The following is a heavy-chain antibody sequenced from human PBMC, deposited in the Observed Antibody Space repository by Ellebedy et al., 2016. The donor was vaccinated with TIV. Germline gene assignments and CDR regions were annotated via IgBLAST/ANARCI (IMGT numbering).Heavy chain of an antibody. CDR1: GDSVTNDYY. D-gene: IGHD1-26*01. J-gene: IGHJ4*02. Sequence: SETLSLTXTVSGDSVTNDYYWPWIRPPPGKGLEWVGYIYYSGTTYYNPSLKSRITLSVDTSQNQFSLELTAVTAADTAVYYCVRFVYSRGVGSATFDHWGLGTLVTVSS. CDR3: VRFVYSRGVGSATFDH. V-gene: IGHV4-30-4*01. CDR2: IYYSGTT.